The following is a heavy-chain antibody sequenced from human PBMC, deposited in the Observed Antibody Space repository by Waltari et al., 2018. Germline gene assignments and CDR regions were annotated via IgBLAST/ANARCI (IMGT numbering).Heavy chain of an antibody. CDR3: ARDHWYSLDL. J-gene: IGHJ4*02. CDR1: GFIFSIHW. V-gene: IGHV3-7*01. Sequence: EEQLVVSGGGLVQPGGSLRLSCVASGFIFSIHWMAWVRQAPGKELEWVAKIKRDATEEMYVDSVKGRFTISKDNTKNSLLLEMNSLRAEDTAVYYCARDHWYSLDLWGQGTLVTVSS. CDR2: IKRDATEE. D-gene: IGHD2-21*02.